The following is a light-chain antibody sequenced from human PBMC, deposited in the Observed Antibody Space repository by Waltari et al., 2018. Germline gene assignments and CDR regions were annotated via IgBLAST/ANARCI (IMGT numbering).Light chain of an antibody. V-gene: IGLV2-14*01. Sequence: QSALPQPASVSGSPGQSITISCTGTSSDVGGYNYASWYQQHPGKAPKLIIYEVSNRPSGFSNRFSVSKSGNTASLTISGLQAEDEADYYCSSYTSSSTLVFGGGTKLTVL. CDR3: SSYTSSSTLV. J-gene: IGLJ2*01. CDR1: SSDVGGYNY. CDR2: EVS.